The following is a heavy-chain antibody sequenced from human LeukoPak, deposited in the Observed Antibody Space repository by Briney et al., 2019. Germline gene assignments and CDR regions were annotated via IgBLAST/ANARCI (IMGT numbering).Heavy chain of an antibody. D-gene: IGHD3-22*01. CDR1: GYTFTGYY. CDR2: INPKSGGT. J-gene: IGHJ3*02. Sequence: GAPVNVSCKASGYTFTGYYMHWVRQAPGQGLEWMGWINPKSGGTNYAQKFQGRVTMTRDTSISTAYMELSRLRSDDTAVYYCARVEGAYYYDSSGYWPSGAFDIWGQGTMVTVSS. CDR3: ARVEGAYYYDSSGYWPSGAFDI. V-gene: IGHV1-2*02.